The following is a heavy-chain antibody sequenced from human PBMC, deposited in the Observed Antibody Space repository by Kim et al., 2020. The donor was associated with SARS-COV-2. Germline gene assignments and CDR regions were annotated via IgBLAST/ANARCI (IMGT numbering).Heavy chain of an antibody. D-gene: IGHD3-22*01. Sequence: GGSLRLSCAASGFTFSNYDIHWVRQTTGNRLEWVSAIGTVGDTYYPGSVKGRFTISRENAENSVYLQLNNLGAGDTAVYYCARGSRNYHDLDYWGQGTLVTVSS. V-gene: IGHV3-13*01. J-gene: IGHJ4*02. CDR2: IGTVGDT. CDR3: ARGSRNYHDLDY. CDR1: GFTFSNYD.